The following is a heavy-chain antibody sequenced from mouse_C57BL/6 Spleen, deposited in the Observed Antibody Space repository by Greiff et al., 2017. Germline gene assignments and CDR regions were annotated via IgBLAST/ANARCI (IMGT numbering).Heavy chain of an antibody. Sequence: QVQLQQSGAELAKPGASVKLSCKASGYTFTSYWMHWVKQRPGQGLEWIGYINPSSGYTKYNQKFKDKAKLTADKSSSTAYMQLSSLTYEDSAVYYCARSYSNYAYAMDYWGQGTSVTVSS. CDR3: ARSYSNYAYAMDY. CDR1: GYTFTSYW. V-gene: IGHV1-7*01. D-gene: IGHD2-5*01. J-gene: IGHJ4*01. CDR2: INPSSGYT.